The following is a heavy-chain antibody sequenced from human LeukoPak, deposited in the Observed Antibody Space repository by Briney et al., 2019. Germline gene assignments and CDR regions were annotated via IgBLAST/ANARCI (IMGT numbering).Heavy chain of an antibody. J-gene: IGHJ2*01. V-gene: IGHV4-34*01. Sequence: PSETLSLTCAVYGGSFSGYYWSWIRQPPGKGLEWFGIIYHSGSTYYNPSLKSRVTISVDTSKNQFSLKLSSVTAADTAVYYCARVSGRFTWYFDLWGRGTLVTVSS. CDR3: ARVSGRFTWYFDL. CDR1: GGSFSGYY. CDR2: IYHSGST.